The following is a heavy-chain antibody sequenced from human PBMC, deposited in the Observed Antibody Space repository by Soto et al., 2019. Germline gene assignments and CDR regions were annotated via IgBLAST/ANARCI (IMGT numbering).Heavy chain of an antibody. V-gene: IGHV4-4*02. D-gene: IGHD6-13*01. J-gene: IGHJ4*02. CDR3: ARGQPLVTRAFDD. Sequence: QVQLQESGPGLVKPSGTLSLTCAVSGGSISSSNWWSWVRQHPGKGLEWIWEIYRSGSTNSNPSLNSRVTMPVDKSKNQVSLKLSSVTAADTAVYYCARGQPLVTRAFDDWCQGTLVTVSS. CDR1: GGSISSSNW. CDR2: IYRSGST.